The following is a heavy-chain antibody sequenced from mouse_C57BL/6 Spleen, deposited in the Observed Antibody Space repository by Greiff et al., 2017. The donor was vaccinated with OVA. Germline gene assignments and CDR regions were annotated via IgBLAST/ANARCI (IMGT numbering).Heavy chain of an antibody. CDR2: IRSKSNNYAT. Sequence: EVHLVESGGGLVQPKGSLKLSCAASGFSFNTYAMNWVRQAPGKGLEWVARIRSKSNNYATYYADSVKDRFTISRDDSESMLYLQMNNLKTEDTAMYYCVRGGSVHYFDYWGQGTTLTVSS. D-gene: IGHD1-1*01. J-gene: IGHJ2*01. V-gene: IGHV10-1*01. CDR3: VRGGSVHYFDY. CDR1: GFSFNTYA.